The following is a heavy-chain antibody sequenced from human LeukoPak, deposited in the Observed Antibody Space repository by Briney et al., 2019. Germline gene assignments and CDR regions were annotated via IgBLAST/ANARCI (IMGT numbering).Heavy chain of an antibody. CDR3: AKDIVATSRGVFDY. CDR2: ISRNSGSI. J-gene: IGHJ4*02. D-gene: IGHD5-12*01. Sequence: GGSLRLSCAASGFTFSRYEMNWVRQAPGKGLEWVSGISRNSGSIGYADSVKGRFTISRDNAKNSLYLQMNSLRAEDTALYYCAKDIVATSRGVFDYWGQGTLVTVSP. V-gene: IGHV3-9*01. CDR1: GFTFSRYE.